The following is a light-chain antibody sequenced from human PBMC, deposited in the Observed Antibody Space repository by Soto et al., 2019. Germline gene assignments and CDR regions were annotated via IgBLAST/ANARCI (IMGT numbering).Light chain of an antibody. CDR1: QAIRNN. CDR3: QNYNSVPLT. CDR2: VTS. J-gene: IGKJ4*01. Sequence: DIQMTQSPSSLSASVGDRVTITCRASQAIRNNLAWYQQKPGKVPKLLIYVTSTLQSGVPSRFSGSGSGTDFTLTISNLQPEDVATYYCQNYNSVPLTFGGGTQVEIK. V-gene: IGKV1-27*01.